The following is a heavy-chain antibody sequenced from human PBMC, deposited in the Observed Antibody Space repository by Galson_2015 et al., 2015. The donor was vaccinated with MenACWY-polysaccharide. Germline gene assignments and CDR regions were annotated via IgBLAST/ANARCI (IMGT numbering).Heavy chain of an antibody. Sequence: CAISGDSVSSNSAAWNWIRQSPSRGLEWLGRIYYRSKSYNDYAVSVKSRITINPDTSKNQFSLQLNSVTPEDTAVYFCARGGSGSLDPNGNAFDVWGQETMDTVSS. V-gene: IGHV6-1*01. CDR2: IYYRSKSYN. J-gene: IGHJ3*01. D-gene: IGHD3-22*01. CDR3: ARGGSGSLDPNGNAFDV. CDR1: GDSVSSNSAA.